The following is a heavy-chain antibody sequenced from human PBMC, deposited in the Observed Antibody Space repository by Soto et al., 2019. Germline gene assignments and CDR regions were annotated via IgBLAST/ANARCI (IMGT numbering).Heavy chain of an antibody. CDR3: ARLAEWLGYFDY. V-gene: IGHV4-39*01. CDR2: IYYSGST. J-gene: IGHJ4*02. Sequence: LQLQESGPGLVKPSETLSLTCTVSGGSISSSSYYWGWIRQPPGKGLEWIGSIYYSGSTYYNPSLKSRVTISVDTSKNQFSLKLSSVTAADTAVYYCARLAEWLGYFDYWGQGTLVTVSS. D-gene: IGHD3-3*01. CDR1: GGSISSSSYY.